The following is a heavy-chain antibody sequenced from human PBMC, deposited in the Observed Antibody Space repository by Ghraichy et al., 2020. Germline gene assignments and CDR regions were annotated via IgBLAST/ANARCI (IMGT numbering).Heavy chain of an antibody. D-gene: IGHD6-19*01. Sequence: SETLSLTCTVSGGSISSYYWSWIRQPPGKGLEWIGYIYYSGSTNYNPSLKSRVTVSVDTSKNQFSLTLSSVTAADTAVYYCARDKAFTVAGLAYNWFDPWGQGTLVTVSS. CDR3: ARDKAFTVAGLAYNWFDP. CDR1: GGSISSYY. V-gene: IGHV4-59*01. J-gene: IGHJ5*02. CDR2: IYYSGST.